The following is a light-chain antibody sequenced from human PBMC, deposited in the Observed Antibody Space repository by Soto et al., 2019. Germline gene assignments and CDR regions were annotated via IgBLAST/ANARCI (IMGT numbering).Light chain of an antibody. Sequence: EIVLTQSPATLSLSPGERATLSCRASQSVSNYLAWYQQKPGQAPRLLIYDASNRATGIPARFSGSGFGTDFTLTISSLEPEDVAVYYCQYRSDWPQLTFGGGTKVEIK. CDR2: DAS. CDR3: QYRSDWPQLT. J-gene: IGKJ4*01. CDR1: QSVSNY. V-gene: IGKV3-11*01.